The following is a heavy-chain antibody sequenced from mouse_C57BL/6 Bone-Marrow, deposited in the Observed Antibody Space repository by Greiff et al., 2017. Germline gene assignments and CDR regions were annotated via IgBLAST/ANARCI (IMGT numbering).Heavy chain of an antibody. Sequence: QVQLQQPGAELVKPGASVKLSCKASGYTFTSYWMHWVKQRPGRGLEWIGGIDPNSGGTKYNEKFKSKATLTVDKPSSTAYMQLSSLTSEDSAVYYCARDVYWYFDVWGTGTTVTVSS. J-gene: IGHJ1*03. CDR3: ARDVYWYFDV. V-gene: IGHV1-72*01. CDR2: IDPNSGGT. CDR1: GYTFTSYW.